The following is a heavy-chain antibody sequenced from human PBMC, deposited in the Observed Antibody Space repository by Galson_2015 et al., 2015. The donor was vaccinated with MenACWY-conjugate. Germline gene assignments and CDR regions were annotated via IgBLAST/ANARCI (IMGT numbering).Heavy chain of an antibody. J-gene: IGHJ6*02. Sequence: SLRLSCAASGFTFSTYSMNWVRQAPGKGLEWVSYISSTGSSIYYADSVKGRFTISRDNAKDSLYLQMTSLRVEDTALYYCARGFDYGTYYYYGVDVWGRGTTVTVSS. CDR2: ISSTGSSI. V-gene: IGHV3-48*04. CDR3: ARGFDYGTYYYYGVDV. D-gene: IGHD3-10*01. CDR1: GFTFSTYS.